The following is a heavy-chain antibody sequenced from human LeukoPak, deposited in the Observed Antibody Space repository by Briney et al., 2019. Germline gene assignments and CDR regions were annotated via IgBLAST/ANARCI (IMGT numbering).Heavy chain of an antibody. V-gene: IGHV3-23*01. CDR3: VRDGGVSGYDLLDY. D-gene: IGHD5-12*01. J-gene: IGHJ4*02. CDR1: GITLSNYG. CDR2: ISDGGGSR. Sequence: GGSLRLSCAVSGITLSNYGMSWVRQAPGKGLEWVAGISDGGGSRNYADSVKGRFTISRDNPKNTLYLQMNSLRAEDTAVYYCVRDGGVSGYDLLDYWGQGTLVTVSS.